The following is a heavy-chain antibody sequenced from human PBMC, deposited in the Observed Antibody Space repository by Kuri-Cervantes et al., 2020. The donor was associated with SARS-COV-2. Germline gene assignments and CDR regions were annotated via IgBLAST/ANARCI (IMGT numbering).Heavy chain of an antibody. CDR2: ISSSSTI. CDR3: ARDLLNVWSGYYYYYGMDV. CDR1: GFTFSSYS. J-gene: IGHJ6*02. D-gene: IGHD3-3*01. V-gene: IGHV3-48*02. Sequence: LSLTCAASGFTFSSYSMNWVRQAPGKGLEWVSYISSSSTIYYADSVKGRFTISRDNAKNSLYLQMNSLRDEDTAVYYCARDLLNVWSGYYYYYGMDVWGQGTTVTDSS.